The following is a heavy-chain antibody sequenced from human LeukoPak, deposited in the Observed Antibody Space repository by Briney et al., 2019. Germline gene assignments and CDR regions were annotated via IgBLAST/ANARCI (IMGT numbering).Heavy chain of an antibody. Sequence: GGSLRLSCAASGFIFSSYTMNWVRQAPGKGLEWVSSISSSSSYIYFADSVKGRFTISRDNAKNSLYLQMNSLRAEDTAVYYCARGALGMSGRIVDAFDIWGQGTRVTVSS. D-gene: IGHD1-14*01. J-gene: IGHJ3*02. CDR2: ISSSSSYI. CDR1: GFIFSSYT. CDR3: ARGALGMSGRIVDAFDI. V-gene: IGHV3-21*01.